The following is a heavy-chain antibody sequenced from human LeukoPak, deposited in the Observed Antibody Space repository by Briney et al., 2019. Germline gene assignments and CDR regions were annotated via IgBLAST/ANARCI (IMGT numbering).Heavy chain of an antibody. D-gene: IGHD3-10*01. V-gene: IGHV4-4*07. CDR2: IYSSGRA. CDR1: SHSISSDY. Sequence: SETLSLTCTVSSHSISSDYWTWIRQPAGRRLEWIGRIYSSGRANYNPSLKSRVTMSVDTSKNQFSLKLSSVTAADTAVYYCARDRRGGVGGNLDYWGQGILVAVSS. CDR3: ARDRRGGVGGNLDY. J-gene: IGHJ4*02.